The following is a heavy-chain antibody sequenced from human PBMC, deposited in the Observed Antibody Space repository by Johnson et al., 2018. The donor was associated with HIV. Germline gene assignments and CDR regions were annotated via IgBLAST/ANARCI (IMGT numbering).Heavy chain of an antibody. J-gene: IGHJ3*02. CDR1: GFTFSSYA. D-gene: IGHD3-22*01. CDR2: ISYDGSNK. Sequence: QMMLVESGGGLIQPGRSLRLSCAASGFTFSSYAMHWVRQAPGKGLEWVAVISYDGSNKYYADSVKGRFTISRDNSKNTLDLQMNSLRAEDTAVYYCAREHRYYYDSSGYYRGDAFDIWGQGTMVTVSS. V-gene: IGHV3-30*04. CDR3: AREHRYYYDSSGYYRGDAFDI.